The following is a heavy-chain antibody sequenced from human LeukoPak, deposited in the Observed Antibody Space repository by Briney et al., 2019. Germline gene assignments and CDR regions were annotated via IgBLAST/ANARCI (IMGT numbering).Heavy chain of an antibody. J-gene: IGHJ5*02. CDR3: ARAKSRGWFDP. CDR2: INHSGST. V-gene: IGHV4-34*01. CDR1: GGSFSGYY. Sequence: PSETLSLTCAVYGGSFSGYYWSWMRQPPGKGLEWIGEINHSGSTNYNPSLKSRVTISVDTSKNQFSLKLSSVTAADTAVYYCARAKSRGWFDPWGQGTLVTVSS.